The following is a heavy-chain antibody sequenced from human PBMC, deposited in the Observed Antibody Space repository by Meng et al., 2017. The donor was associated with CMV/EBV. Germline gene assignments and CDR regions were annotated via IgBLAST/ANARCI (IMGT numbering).Heavy chain of an antibody. D-gene: IGHD3-22*01. CDR2: IYYSGST. CDR1: ISSSSYY. Sequence: ISSSSYYWGWVRQTPGKGLEWIGSIYYSGSTYYNPSLKSRVTISVDTSKNQFSLKLSSVTAADTAVYYCASPPINYYDSSGYYFFDYWGQGTLVTVSS. J-gene: IGHJ4*02. CDR3: ASPPINYYDSSGYYFFDY. V-gene: IGHV4-39*01.